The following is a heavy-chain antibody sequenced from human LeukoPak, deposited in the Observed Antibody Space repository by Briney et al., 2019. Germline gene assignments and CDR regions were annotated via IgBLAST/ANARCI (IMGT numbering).Heavy chain of an antibody. V-gene: IGHV1-18*01. CDR3: AREPYSSGRYFYFDY. CDR2: ISAYNGNT. Sequence: ASVQVSCKASGYTFTYYAISWVRQAPGQGLEWMGWISAYNGNTNYAQMLQGRVTVTIDTSTSTAYMELRSLRSDDTAVYYCAREPYSSGRYFYFDYWGQGTLVTVSS. D-gene: IGHD6-19*01. CDR1: GYTFTYYA. J-gene: IGHJ4*02.